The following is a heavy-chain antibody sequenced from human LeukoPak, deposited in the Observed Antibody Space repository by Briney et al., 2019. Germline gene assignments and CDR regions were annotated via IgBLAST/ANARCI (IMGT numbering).Heavy chain of an antibody. V-gene: IGHV4-4*07. Sequence: SEILSLTCTVSGNSISSYYWSWIRQPAGKGLEWIGRIYTSGSTNYNPSLKSRVTMSVDTSKNQFSLNLSSVIAADTAFYYCARETTGLARYFDYWGQGTLVTVSS. CDR2: IYTSGST. J-gene: IGHJ4*02. CDR3: ARETTGLARYFDY. D-gene: IGHD4-11*01. CDR1: GNSISSYY.